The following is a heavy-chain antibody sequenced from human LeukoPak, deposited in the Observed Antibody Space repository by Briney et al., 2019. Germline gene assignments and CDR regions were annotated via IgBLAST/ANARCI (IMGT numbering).Heavy chain of an antibody. CDR3: ANPTVTTFGSHYYYYGMDV. J-gene: IGHJ6*02. CDR1: GGTFSSYA. V-gene: IGHV1-69*13. Sequence: ASVTVSCKASGGTFSSYAISWVRQAPGQGLEWMGGIIPIFGTANYAQKFQGRVTITADESTSTAYMELSSLRSEDTAVYYCANPTVTTFGSHYYYYGMDVWGQGTTVTVSS. D-gene: IGHD4-17*01. CDR2: IIPIFGTA.